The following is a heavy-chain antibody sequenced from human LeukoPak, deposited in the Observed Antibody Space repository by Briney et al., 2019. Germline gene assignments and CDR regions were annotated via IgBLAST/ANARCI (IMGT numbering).Heavy chain of an antibody. CDR1: GGTISSSSYY. D-gene: IGHD6-19*01. J-gene: IGHJ5*02. CDR3: ARRGAVAGYNWFDP. Sequence: SETLSLTCIVSGGTISSSSYYWGWIRQPPGKGLEWIGSIYYSGSTYYNPSLKSRVTISVDTSKNQYSLKLRSVTAADTAVYYCARRGAVAGYNWFDPWGQGTLVTVSS. CDR2: IYYSGST. V-gene: IGHV4-39*01.